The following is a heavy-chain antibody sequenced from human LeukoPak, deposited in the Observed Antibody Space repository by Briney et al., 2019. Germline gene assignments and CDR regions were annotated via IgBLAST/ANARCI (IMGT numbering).Heavy chain of an antibody. Sequence: SETLSLTCTVSGGSISSYYWSWIRQPPGKGLEWIGYIYYSGSTNYNPSLKSRVTISVDTSKNQFSLKLSSVTAADTAVYYCARGPLMRAFDIWGQGTMVTVSS. V-gene: IGHV4-59*01. CDR1: GGSISSYY. CDR3: ARGPLMRAFDI. CDR2: IYYSGST. J-gene: IGHJ3*02. D-gene: IGHD2-8*01.